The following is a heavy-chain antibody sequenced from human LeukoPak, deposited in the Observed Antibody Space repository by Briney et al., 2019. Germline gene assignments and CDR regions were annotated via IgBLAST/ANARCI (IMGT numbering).Heavy chain of an antibody. CDR2: ISYDGSNK. Sequence: GGSLRLSCAASGFTFSSYGMHWVRQAPGKGPEWVAVISYDGSNKYYADSVKGRFTISRDNSKNTLYPQMNSLRAEDTAVYYCAKDRSSGYPGDYWGQGTLVTVSS. CDR1: GFTFSSYG. J-gene: IGHJ4*02. CDR3: AKDRSSGYPGDY. V-gene: IGHV3-30*18. D-gene: IGHD3-22*01.